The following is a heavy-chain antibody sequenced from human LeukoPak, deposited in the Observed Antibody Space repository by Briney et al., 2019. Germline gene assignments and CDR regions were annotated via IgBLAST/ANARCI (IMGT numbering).Heavy chain of an antibody. J-gene: IGHJ5*02. V-gene: IGHV4-59*08. CDR2: IYYSGST. CDR1: GGSISSYY. D-gene: IGHD1-26*01. Sequence: SETLSLTCTVSGGSISSYYWSWIRQPPGKGLEWIGYIYYSGSTNYNPSLKSRVTISVDTSKHQFSLKLSSVTAADTAVYYSASIVGATNWFDPWGQGTLVTVSS. CDR3: ASIVGATNWFDP.